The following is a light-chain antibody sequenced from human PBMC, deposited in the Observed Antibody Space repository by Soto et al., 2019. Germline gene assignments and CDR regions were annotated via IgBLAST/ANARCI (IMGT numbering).Light chain of an antibody. CDR2: LGS. J-gene: IGKJ1*01. CDR3: MQALQTPT. V-gene: IGKV2-28*01. CDR1: QSLLHSNGYNY. Sequence: DIAMTQSPLSLPVTPGEPASISCRSSQSLLHSNGYNYLDWYLQRPGQSPQLLIYLGSNRSSGVPDRFSGSGSGTDFTLKISRVEAEDVGVYYCMQALQTPTFGQGTKVDIK.